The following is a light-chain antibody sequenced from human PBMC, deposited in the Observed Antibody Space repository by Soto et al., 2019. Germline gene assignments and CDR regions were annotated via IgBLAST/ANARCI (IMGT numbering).Light chain of an antibody. V-gene: IGKV1-5*01. Sequence: DIQMTQSPSTLSASVGGRVTITCRASQSIGRFLAWYQHQPGKAPKLLIYDASTLESGVPSRFSGTGSGTEFTFSITSLQPEDFGTYYCQQCYMGWTFGQGTKV. CDR3: QQCYMGWT. CDR1: QSIGRF. CDR2: DAS. J-gene: IGKJ1*01.